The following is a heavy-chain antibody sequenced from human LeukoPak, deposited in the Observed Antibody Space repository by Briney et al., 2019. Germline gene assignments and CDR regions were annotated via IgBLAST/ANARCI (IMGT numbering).Heavy chain of an antibody. V-gene: IGHV1-2*02. D-gene: IGHD3-10*01. Sequence: ASVKVSCKTSGYSFTGHYMHWVRQAPGQGLEWMGLINPNSGETNYAKKFQGRVTMTRDASISTAYMELSRLASDDTAVYYCARAGTFYYGSGSYFLLTWIDPWGRGTLVTVSS. J-gene: IGHJ5*02. CDR1: GYSFTGHY. CDR3: ARAGTFYYGSGSYFLLTWIDP. CDR2: INPNSGET.